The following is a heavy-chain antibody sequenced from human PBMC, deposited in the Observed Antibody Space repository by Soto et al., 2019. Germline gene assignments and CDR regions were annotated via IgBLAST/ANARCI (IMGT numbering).Heavy chain of an antibody. Sequence: GGSLRLSCAASGFTFSSYAMSWVRQAPGKGLEWVSAISGSGGSTYYADSVKGRFTISRDNSKNTLYLQMNSLRAEDTAVYYCAKGPAETARYYYYYYGMDVWGQGTTVTVSS. V-gene: IGHV3-23*01. CDR2: ISGSGGST. CDR3: AKGPAETARYYYYYYGMDV. J-gene: IGHJ6*02. D-gene: IGHD2-15*01. CDR1: GFTFSSYA.